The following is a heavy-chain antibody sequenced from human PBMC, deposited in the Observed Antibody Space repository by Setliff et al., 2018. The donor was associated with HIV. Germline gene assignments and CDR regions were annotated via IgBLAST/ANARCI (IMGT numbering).Heavy chain of an antibody. J-gene: IGHJ5*02. CDR1: GYTFTNYD. CDR3: ARDIGITTTGKGWLEP. CDR2: MNPNSGNT. Sequence: RASVKVSCKASGYTFTNYDLNWVRQASGQGLEWMGWMNPNSGNTGYAQKFQGRLAMTRNTSIDTAYMELSSLTSEDTAVYYCARDIGITTTGKGWLEPWGQGTQVTVSS. V-gene: IGHV1-8*02. D-gene: IGHD1-1*01.